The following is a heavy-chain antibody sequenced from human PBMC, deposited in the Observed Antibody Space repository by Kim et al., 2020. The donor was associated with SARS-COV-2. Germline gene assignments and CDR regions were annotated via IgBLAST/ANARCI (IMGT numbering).Heavy chain of an antibody. CDR2: INAGNGNT. CDR1: GYTFTSYA. D-gene: IGHD3-10*01. CDR3: ARDGVLLWFGELIPYYYYGMDV. Sequence: ASVKVSCKASGYTFTSYAMHWVRQAPGQRLEWMGWINAGNGNTKYSQKFQGRVTITRDTSASTAYMELSSLRSEDTAVYYCARDGVLLWFGELIPYYYYGMDVWGQGTTVTVSS. J-gene: IGHJ6*02. V-gene: IGHV1-3*01.